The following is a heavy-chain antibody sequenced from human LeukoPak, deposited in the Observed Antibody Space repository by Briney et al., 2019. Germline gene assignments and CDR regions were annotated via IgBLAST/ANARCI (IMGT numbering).Heavy chain of an antibody. D-gene: IGHD1-26*01. Sequence: GGSLRLSCAASGFTFSTYGMHWVRQAPGKGLEWVAVVWYDGSNIHYVDSVKGRFTISRDNSKSTLYLQMNSLTAEDTAVYYCARGGYSGTYYFDYWGQGTLVTVSS. V-gene: IGHV3-33*01. CDR2: VWYDGSNI. CDR3: ARGGYSGTYYFDY. CDR1: GFTFSTYG. J-gene: IGHJ4*02.